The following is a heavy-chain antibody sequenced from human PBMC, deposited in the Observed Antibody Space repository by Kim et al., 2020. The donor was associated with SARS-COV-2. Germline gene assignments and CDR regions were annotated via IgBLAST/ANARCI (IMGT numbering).Heavy chain of an antibody. D-gene: IGHD2-2*01. V-gene: IGHV3-23*01. J-gene: IGHJ5*02. CDR2: IRKSGISS. CDR3: AKDLSTSGDL. CDR1: GFNFTGHA. Sequence: GGSLRLSCAGSGFNFTGHAFTWVRQAPGKGLEWVAAIRKSGISSYYADSVKGRFSISKDYSKNTLYLQMNNLRAEDTAVYYCAKDLSTSGDLWGQGVLVTVSS.